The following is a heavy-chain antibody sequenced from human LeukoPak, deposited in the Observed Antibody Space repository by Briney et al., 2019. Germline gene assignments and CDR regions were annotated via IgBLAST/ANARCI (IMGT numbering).Heavy chain of an antibody. V-gene: IGHV3-7*01. CDR3: ARGLLWFGELHAFDI. J-gene: IGHJ3*02. D-gene: IGHD3-10*01. Sequence: PGGSLRLSCAASGFTFSTYWMTWVRQAPGKGLEWVANIKQDGSEKYYVDSVKGRFTISRDNAKNSLYLQMNSLRAEDTAVYYCARGLLWFGELHAFDIWGQGTMVTVSS. CDR1: GFTFSTYW. CDR2: IKQDGSEK.